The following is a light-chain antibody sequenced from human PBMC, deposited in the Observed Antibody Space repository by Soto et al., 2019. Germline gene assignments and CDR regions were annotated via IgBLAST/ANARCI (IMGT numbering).Light chain of an antibody. CDR3: QQYGSSLWT. Sequence: EIVLTQSPGTLSLSPWERATLSCRASQSVSSSYLAWYQQKPGQAPRLLIYGASSRATGIPDRFSGSGSGTNFTLTISRLEPEDFAVYYWQQYGSSLWTFGQGTKVDIK. CDR1: QSVSSSY. V-gene: IGKV3-20*01. J-gene: IGKJ1*01. CDR2: GAS.